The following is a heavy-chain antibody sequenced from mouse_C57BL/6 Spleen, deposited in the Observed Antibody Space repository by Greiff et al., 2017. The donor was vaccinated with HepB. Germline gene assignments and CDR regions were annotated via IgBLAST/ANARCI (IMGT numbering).Heavy chain of an antibody. CDR2: IYPGSGNT. V-gene: IGHV1-76*01. CDR3: ARDYGEGFAY. Sequence: LQESGAELVRPGASVKLSCKASGYTFTDYYINWVKQRPGQGLEWIARIYPGSGNTYYNEKFKGKATLTAEKSSSTAYMQLSSLTSEDSAVYFCARDYGEGFAYWGQGTLVTVSA. J-gene: IGHJ3*01. CDR1: GYTFTDYY. D-gene: IGHD1-1*01.